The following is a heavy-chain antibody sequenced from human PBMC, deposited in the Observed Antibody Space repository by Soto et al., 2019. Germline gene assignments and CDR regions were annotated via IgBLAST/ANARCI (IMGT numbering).Heavy chain of an antibody. CDR1: GGTFSMYA. J-gene: IGHJ4*02. D-gene: IGHD2-8*02. CDR3: AGVFTDEKSKYYFDY. Sequence: SVNVSCKASGGTFSMYAINWVLRAPGQGPEWMGGIIPIFGTANYAQKFQGRLTITADESTSTAYMALSSLRSEDTAVYYCAGVFTDEKSKYYFDYWGQGTLVTVSS. V-gene: IGHV1-69*13. CDR2: IIPIFGTA.